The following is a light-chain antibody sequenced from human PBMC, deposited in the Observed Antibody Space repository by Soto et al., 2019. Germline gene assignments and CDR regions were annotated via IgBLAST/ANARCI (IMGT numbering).Light chain of an antibody. CDR3: LLDYSYFWA. V-gene: IGKV1-6*01. CDR1: QGIRSA. CDR2: AAS. J-gene: IGKJ1*01. Sequence: AIQVTQSPSSLSASVGARVPITCRTSQGIRSALGWYQQKPGKVPKLLIYAASTLQSGVPSRFSGSGSGRDFTLTISSLQPEDFATYYCLLDYSYFWAFGQGTKVDNK.